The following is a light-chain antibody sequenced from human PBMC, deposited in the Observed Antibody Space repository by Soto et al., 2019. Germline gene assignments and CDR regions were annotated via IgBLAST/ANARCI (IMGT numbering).Light chain of an antibody. CDR1: RSNIGSNY. V-gene: IGLV1-47*01. Sequence: QSVLTQPPSASGTPGQRVSISCSGSRSNIGSNYVYWYQQLPGTAPKLLIYKDDQRPSGVPARFSGAQSGTSPSLAISGLRSEDEADYYCAAWDDSLRAHVVFGGGTKLTVL. CDR3: AAWDDSLRAHVV. J-gene: IGLJ2*01. CDR2: KDD.